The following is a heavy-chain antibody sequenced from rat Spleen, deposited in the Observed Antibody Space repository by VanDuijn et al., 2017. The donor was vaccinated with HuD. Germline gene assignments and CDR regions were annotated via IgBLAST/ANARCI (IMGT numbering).Heavy chain of an antibody. J-gene: IGHJ3*01. CDR1: GFTFSDYD. Sequence: EVQLVESGGGLVQPGRSLKLSCAASGFTFSDYDMAWVRQAPTKGLEWVASISPSGGSTYYRDSVKGRFTVSRDNAKSTLYLQMDSLRSEDTAMYYCASGGSGGLNWFAYWGQGTLVTVSS. D-gene: IGHD1-1*01. V-gene: IGHV5-25*01. CDR2: ISPSGGST. CDR3: ASGGSGGLNWFAY.